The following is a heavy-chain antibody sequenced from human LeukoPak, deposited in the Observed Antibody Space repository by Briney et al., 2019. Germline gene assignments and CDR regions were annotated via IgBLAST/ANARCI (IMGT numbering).Heavy chain of an antibody. V-gene: IGHV3-74*01. J-gene: IGHJ6*03. Sequence: GGSPRLSCAASEFTLSRYWMHWVRQAPGKGLVWVSRINTDGITTYADSVKGRFTISRDNAKNTLYLQMNSLRAEDTAVYYCASLGELETGYYYYYMDVWGKGTTVTVSS. D-gene: IGHD1-1*01. CDR1: EFTLSRYW. CDR2: INTDGIT. CDR3: ASLGELETGYYYYYMDV.